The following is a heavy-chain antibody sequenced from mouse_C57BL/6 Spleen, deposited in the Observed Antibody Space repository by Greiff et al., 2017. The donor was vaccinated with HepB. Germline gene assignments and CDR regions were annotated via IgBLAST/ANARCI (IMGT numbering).Heavy chain of an antibody. CDR2: ISSGSSTI. CDR1: GFTFSDYG. J-gene: IGHJ4*01. CDR3: ARGADYYGSSYDYAMDY. D-gene: IGHD1-1*01. Sequence: EVKLMESGGGLVKPGGSLKLSCAASGFTFSDYGMHWVRQAPEKGLEWVAYISSGSSTIYYADTVKGRFTISRDNAKNTLFLQMTSLRSEDTAMYYCARGADYYGSSYDYAMDYWGQGTSVTVSS. V-gene: IGHV5-17*01.